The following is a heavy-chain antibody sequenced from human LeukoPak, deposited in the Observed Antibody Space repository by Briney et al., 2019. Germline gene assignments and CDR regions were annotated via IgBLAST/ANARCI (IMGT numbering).Heavy chain of an antibody. CDR1: GFTFNSYA. V-gene: IGHV3-23*01. D-gene: IGHD5-18*01. J-gene: IGHJ4*02. CDR3: AKSRGALDTAMDE. Sequence: GGSLRLSCAASGFTFNSYAMSWVRQAPEKGLEWVSVISANGGTTYYADSVKGRFTISRDNSKNTVFLQMNSLRAEDTAVYYCAKSRGALDTAMDEGGPGTLVTVSS. CDR2: ISANGGTT.